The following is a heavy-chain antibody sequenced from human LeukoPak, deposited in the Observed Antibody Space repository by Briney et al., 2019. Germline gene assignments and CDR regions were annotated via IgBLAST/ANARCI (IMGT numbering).Heavy chain of an antibody. CDR2: INPNSGGT. CDR1: GYTFTGYY. D-gene: IGHD6-13*01. J-gene: IGHJ5*02. CDR3: ARDLGSTTNWFDP. Sequence: ASVKVSCKASGYTFTGYYMHWVRQAPGQGLEWMGWINPNSGGTNYAQKFQGRDTMTRDTSISTAYMELSRLRSDDTAVYYCARDLGSTTNWFDPWGQGTLVTVSS. V-gene: IGHV1-2*02.